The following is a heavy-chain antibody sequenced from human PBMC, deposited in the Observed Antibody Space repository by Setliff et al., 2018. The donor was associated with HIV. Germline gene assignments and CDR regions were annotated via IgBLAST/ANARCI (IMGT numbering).Heavy chain of an antibody. CDR3: AKDRITGYYNFWSGPNVDY. CDR1: GFTFSSYE. Sequence: GGSLRLSCAASGFTFSSYEMSWVRQAPGKGLEWVSAISGGGGKTDYADSVKGRFTVSRDNSKNTLYLQMNSRRADDTAVYYCAKDRITGYYNFWSGPNVDYWGQGTLVTVSS. V-gene: IGHV3-23*01. J-gene: IGHJ4*02. D-gene: IGHD3-3*01. CDR2: ISGGGGKT.